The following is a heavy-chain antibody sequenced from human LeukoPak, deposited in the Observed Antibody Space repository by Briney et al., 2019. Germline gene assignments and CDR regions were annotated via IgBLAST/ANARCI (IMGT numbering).Heavy chain of an antibody. Sequence: ASVKVSCKASGYTFTDYYMYWVRQAAGHGVKWMGWINPHSGDTLYAQKFQGRVTMTRDTSISTAYMVVSSLRSDDTAVYYCARGPRLGSTGLDPWGQGTLVTVSS. CDR2: INPHSGDT. CDR3: ARGPRLGSTGLDP. V-gene: IGHV1-2*02. J-gene: IGHJ5*02. D-gene: IGHD3-16*01. CDR1: GYTFTDYY.